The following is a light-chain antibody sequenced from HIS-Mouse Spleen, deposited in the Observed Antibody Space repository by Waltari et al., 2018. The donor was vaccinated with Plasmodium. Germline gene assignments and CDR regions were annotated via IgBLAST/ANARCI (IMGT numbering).Light chain of an antibody. Sequence: SSALTQDPAVSVALGQTVRITCQGDSLRSYYASWYQQKPGQAPVLVIYGKNNRPSGIPDRFSGSSSGNTASLTITGAQAEDEADYYCNSRDSSGTHGVFGGGTKLTVL. J-gene: IGLJ2*01. CDR2: GKN. V-gene: IGLV3-19*01. CDR1: SLRSYY. CDR3: NSRDSSGTHGV.